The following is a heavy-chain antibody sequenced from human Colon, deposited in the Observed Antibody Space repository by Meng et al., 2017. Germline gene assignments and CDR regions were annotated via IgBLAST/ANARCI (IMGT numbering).Heavy chain of an antibody. CDR1: GYTFTDYY. V-gene: IGHV1-2*02. CDR2: INPNNGGT. Sequence: QLGQSGAEVKKPGASVNVSCKASGYTFTDYYMHWVRQAPGQGLEWMGWINPNNGGTNYAQKFQGRVTMTRDTSISTVYMELSSLRSDDTAVFYCATTRGAAVGRMIDWFDPWGQGTLVTVSS. J-gene: IGHJ5*02. CDR3: ATTRGAAVGRMIDWFDP. D-gene: IGHD6-13*01.